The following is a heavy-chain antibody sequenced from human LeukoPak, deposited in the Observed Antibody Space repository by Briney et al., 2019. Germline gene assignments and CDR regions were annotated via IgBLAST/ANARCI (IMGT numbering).Heavy chain of an antibody. V-gene: IGHV3-30*04. CDR2: ISYDGSNK. CDR1: GFTFSSYA. J-gene: IGHJ4*02. CDR3: ARGDFRSTRCNLRDPELDY. Sequence: GGSLRLSCAASGFTFSSYAMHWVRQAPGKGLEWVAVISYDGSNKYYADSVKGRFTISRDNSKNTLYLQMNSLRAEDTAVYYCARGDFRSTRCNLRDPELDYWGQGTLVTDPS. D-gene: IGHD2-2*01.